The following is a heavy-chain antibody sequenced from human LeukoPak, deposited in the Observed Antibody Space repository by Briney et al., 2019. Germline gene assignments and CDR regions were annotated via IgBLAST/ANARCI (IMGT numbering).Heavy chain of an antibody. CDR1: GFTVSSNY. CDR2: IYSGGST. V-gene: IGHV3-53*01. D-gene: IGHD3-10*01. Sequence: GGSLRLSCAASGFTVSSNYMSWVRQAPGKGLEWVSVIYSGGSTYYADSVKGRFTISRDNSKNTLYLQMNSLRAEDTAVYYCARAMDTYYYYYMDVWGKGTTVTVSS. CDR3: ARAMDTYYYYYMDV. J-gene: IGHJ6*03.